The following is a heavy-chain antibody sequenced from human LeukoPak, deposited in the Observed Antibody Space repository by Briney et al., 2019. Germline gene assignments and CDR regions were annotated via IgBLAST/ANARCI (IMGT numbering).Heavy chain of an antibody. CDR2: IYYSGST. J-gene: IGHJ3*02. CDR1: GGSISSYY. Sequence: PSETLSLTXTVSGGSISSYYWSWIGQPPGKGLEWIGYIYYSGSTNYNPSLKSRVTISVDTSKNQFSLKLSSVTAADTAVYYCARDGIGDAFDIWGQGTMVTVSS. V-gene: IGHV4-59*01. CDR3: ARDGIGDAFDI.